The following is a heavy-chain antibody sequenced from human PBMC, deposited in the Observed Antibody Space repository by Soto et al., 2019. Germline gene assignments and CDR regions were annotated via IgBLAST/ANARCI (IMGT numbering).Heavy chain of an antibody. J-gene: IGHJ5*02. CDR1: GGSISSGGYS. V-gene: IGHV4-30-2*05. CDR2: IYHSGST. Sequence: SETLSLTCAVSGGSISSGGYSWSWIRQPPGKGLEWIGYIYHSGSTYYNPSLKSRVAISLDTSKNQFSLSLNFVTAADTAVYYCARGRGYSYGLDPWGQGSLVTVSS. D-gene: IGHD5-18*01. CDR3: ARGRGYSYGLDP.